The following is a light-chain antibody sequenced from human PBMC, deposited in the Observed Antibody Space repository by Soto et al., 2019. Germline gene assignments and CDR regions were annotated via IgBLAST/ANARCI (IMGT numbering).Light chain of an antibody. Sequence: GDRVTILFRASQTINNRLAWYQQEPGKAPKLLIYDVSTLESGVPSRFSGSGSGTEFTLTISSLQPDDFATYYCQQYKSYWTFGQGTKVDIK. CDR2: DVS. V-gene: IGKV1-5*02. CDR3: QQYKSYWT. J-gene: IGKJ1*01. CDR1: QTINNR.